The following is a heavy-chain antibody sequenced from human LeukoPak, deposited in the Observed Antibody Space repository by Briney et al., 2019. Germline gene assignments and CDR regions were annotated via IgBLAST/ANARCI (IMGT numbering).Heavy chain of an antibody. CDR2: IYSSGTT. V-gene: IGHV4-39*07. D-gene: IGHD6-6*01. CDR1: GGSISSRPYY. CDR3: ARDFSSSSTVYYYYYMDV. J-gene: IGHJ6*03. Sequence: SETLSLTCTVSGGSISSRPYYWGWIRQPPGKGLEWIGTIYSSGTTYYNPSLKSRVTISLDTSKNQFSLKLSSVTAADTDIYYCARDFSSSSTVYYYYYMDVWGKGTTVTVSS.